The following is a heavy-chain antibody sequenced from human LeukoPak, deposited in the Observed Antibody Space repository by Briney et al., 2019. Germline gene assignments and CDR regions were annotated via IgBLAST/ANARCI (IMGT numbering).Heavy chain of an antibody. CDR3: ARDLAYSRLDY. CDR1: GFTFSDYY. Sequence: GGSLRLSCAASGFTFSDYYMSWIRQAPGKGLEWVSYISSSSSYTNYADSVKGRFTISRDNAKNSLYLQMNSLRAEDTAFYYCARDLAYSRLDYWGQGMLVTVSS. D-gene: IGHD5-18*01. J-gene: IGHJ4*02. CDR2: ISSSSSYT. V-gene: IGHV3-11*06.